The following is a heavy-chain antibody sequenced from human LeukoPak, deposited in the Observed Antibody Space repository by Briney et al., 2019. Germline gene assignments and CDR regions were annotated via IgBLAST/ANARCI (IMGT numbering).Heavy chain of an antibody. CDR3: ARSHYDSSGYYYFFDY. Sequence: SETLSLTCTVSGGSINSYYWSWIRQPPGKGLEWIGDIYYSGSTNYSPSLKSRVTISVDSSKNQFSLKLNSVTAADTAAYFCARSHYDSSGYYYFFDYWAREPRSPSPQ. D-gene: IGHD3-22*01. CDR2: IYYSGST. J-gene: IGHJ4*02. CDR1: GGSINSYY. V-gene: IGHV4-59*01.